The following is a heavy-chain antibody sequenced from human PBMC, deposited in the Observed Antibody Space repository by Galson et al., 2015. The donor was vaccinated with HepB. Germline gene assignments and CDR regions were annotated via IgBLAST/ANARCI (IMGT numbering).Heavy chain of an antibody. CDR1: GFTFSGYG. CDR3: AKASVAGTRSGFDY. V-gene: IGHV3-23*01. Sequence: SLRLSCAASGFTFSGYGMRWVRQAPGKGLEWVSSISGSGVTTYYADSVKGRFTMSRDNSKNTVYLQMNSLRADDTAVYYCAKASVAGTRSGFDYWGQGTLVTVSS. J-gene: IGHJ4*02. D-gene: IGHD6-19*01. CDR2: ISGSGVTT.